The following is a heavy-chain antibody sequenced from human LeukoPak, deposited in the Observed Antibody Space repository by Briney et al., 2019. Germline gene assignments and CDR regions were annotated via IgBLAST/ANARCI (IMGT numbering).Heavy chain of an antibody. D-gene: IGHD4-17*01. J-gene: IGHJ6*03. V-gene: IGHV3-21*01. CDR1: GFTFSSYS. Sequence: PGGSLRLSCAASGFTFSSYSMNWVRQAPGKGLEWVSSISSSSSYIYYADSVKGRFTISRDNAKNSLYLQMNSLRAEDTAVYYCARSSYGPNYYYYYYMDVWGKGTTVTVSS. CDR2: ISSSSSYI. CDR3: ARSSYGPNYYYYYYMDV.